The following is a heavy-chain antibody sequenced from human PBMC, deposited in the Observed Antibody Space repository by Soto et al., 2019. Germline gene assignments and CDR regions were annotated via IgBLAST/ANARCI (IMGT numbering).Heavy chain of an antibody. V-gene: IGHV4-4*02. CDR3: ARQTSAWDY. D-gene: IGHD6-19*01. CDR1: GDSISSSHW. J-gene: IGHJ4*02. CDR2: IYHSGST. Sequence: QVQLQESGPGLVKPSGTLSLACAVSGDSISSSHWWSWGRQPPGKGLEWIGDIYHSGSTSYNPSLQSRVTISLDKSKNQFSLRLSSVTAADTAVYYCARQTSAWDYWGQGTLVTVSS.